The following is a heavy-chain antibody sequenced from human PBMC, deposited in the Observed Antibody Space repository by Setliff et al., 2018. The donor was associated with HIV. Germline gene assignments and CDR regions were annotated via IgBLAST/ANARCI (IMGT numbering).Heavy chain of an antibody. D-gene: IGHD3-22*01. J-gene: IGHJ4*02. V-gene: IGHV1-69*13. CDR3: ARALGISYDTNRFDY. Sequence: SVKVSCKAPGATFRNNASNWVRQAAGQGLEWLGVIIPIFGTANYAQKFQGRVTITADESTTTVYMELSSLRSEDTAVYYCARALGISYDTNRFDYWGQGTPVTVSS. CDR1: GATFRNNA. CDR2: IIPIFGTA.